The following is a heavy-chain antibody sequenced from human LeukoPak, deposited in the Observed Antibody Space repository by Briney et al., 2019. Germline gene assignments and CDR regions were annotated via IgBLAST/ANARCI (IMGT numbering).Heavy chain of an antibody. V-gene: IGHV4-59*01. CDR3: ASSYYYDSSGYFR. Sequence: SETLSLTCTVSGGSISSYYWSWIRQPPGKGQEWIGYIYYSGSTNYNPSLKSRVTISVDTSKNQFSLKLSSVTAADTAVYYCASSYYYDSSGYFRWGQGTLVTVSS. CDR2: IYYSGST. D-gene: IGHD3-22*01. CDR1: GGSISSYY. J-gene: IGHJ4*02.